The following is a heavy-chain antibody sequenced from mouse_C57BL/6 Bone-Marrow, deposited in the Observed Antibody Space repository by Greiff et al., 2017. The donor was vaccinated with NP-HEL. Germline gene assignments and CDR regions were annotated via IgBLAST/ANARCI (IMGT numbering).Heavy chain of an antibody. D-gene: IGHD1-1*01. CDR1: GYTFTSYW. J-gene: IGHJ2*01. V-gene: IGHV1-59*01. CDR2: IDPSDSYT. CDR3: ASPYGSSCDY. Sequence: QVQLQQSGAELVRPGTSVKLSCKASGYTFTSYWMHWVKQRPGQGLEWIGVIDPSDSYTNYNQKFKGKATLTVDTSSSTAYMQLSSLTSEDSAVYYCASPYGSSCDYWGQGTTLTVSS.